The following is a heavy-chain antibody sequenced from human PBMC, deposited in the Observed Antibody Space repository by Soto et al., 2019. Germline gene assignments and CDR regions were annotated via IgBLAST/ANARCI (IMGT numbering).Heavy chain of an antibody. D-gene: IGHD2-15*01. J-gene: IGHJ3*02. CDR3: AREGRYCSGGSCYFESAFDI. Sequence: QVQLVESGGGVVQPGRSLRLSCAASGFTFSSYAMHWVRQAPGKGLEWVAVISYDGSNKYYADSVKGRFTISRDNSKNTLYLQMNSLRAEDTAVYYCAREGRYCSGGSCYFESAFDIWGQGTMVTVS. CDR1: GFTFSSYA. CDR2: ISYDGSNK. V-gene: IGHV3-30-3*01.